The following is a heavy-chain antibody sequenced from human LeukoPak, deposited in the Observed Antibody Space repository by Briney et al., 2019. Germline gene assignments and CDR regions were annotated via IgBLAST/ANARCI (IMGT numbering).Heavy chain of an antibody. CDR2: ISWNSGSI. CDR3: TRHGGRDYYDSSEDAFDI. Sequence: GGSLRLSCAASGFTFDDYAMHWVRQAPGKGLEWVSGISWNSGSIGYADSVKGRFTISRDNAKNSLYLQMNSLKTEDTAVYYCTRHGGRDYYDSSEDAFDIWGQGTMVIVSS. V-gene: IGHV3-9*01. J-gene: IGHJ3*02. D-gene: IGHD3-22*01. CDR1: GFTFDDYA.